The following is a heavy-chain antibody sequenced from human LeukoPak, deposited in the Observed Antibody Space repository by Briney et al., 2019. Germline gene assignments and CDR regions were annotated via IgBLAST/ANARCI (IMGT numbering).Heavy chain of an antibody. CDR3: ATNWGRYYFDY. V-gene: IGHV3-23*01. J-gene: IGHJ4*02. CDR2: ISGSGGGT. Sequence: GGSLRLSGAVSAFTFSSYGMSWVPQARGKGLEWDSAISGSGGGTYYADSVKGRFTISRDNSKNTLYLQMNSLRAEDTGVYFCATNWGRYYFDYWGQGTLVTVSS. CDR1: AFTFSSYG. D-gene: IGHD7-27*01.